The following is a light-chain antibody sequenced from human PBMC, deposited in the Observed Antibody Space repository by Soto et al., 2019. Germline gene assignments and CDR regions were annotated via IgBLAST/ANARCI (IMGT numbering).Light chain of an antibody. CDR2: DAS. CDR3: QQRSNWPPIT. J-gene: IGKJ5*01. Sequence: EIVLTPSPVTLSLSPVERATLSCRASQSVSSYLAWYQQKPGQAPRLLIYDASNRATGIPARFSGGGSGTDFTLTIDNLEPGDFAIYYCQQRSNWPPITFGQGTRLEIK. V-gene: IGKV3-11*01. CDR1: QSVSSY.